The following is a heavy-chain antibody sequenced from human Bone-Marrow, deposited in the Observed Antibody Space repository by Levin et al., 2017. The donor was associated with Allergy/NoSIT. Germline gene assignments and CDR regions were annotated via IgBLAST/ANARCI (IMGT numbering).Heavy chain of an antibody. V-gene: IGHV4-30-2*01. CDR1: GGSIISGGYS. D-gene: IGHD2-15*01. CDR2: IYHSGGT. CDR3: ARYCSGGTCFTEGSWFDP. Sequence: SETLSLTCAVSGGSIISGGYSWNWIRQPPGKGLEWIGYIYHSGGTYYNPSLKSRATISVDRSKNQFSLRLTSVTAADTAVYYCARYCSGGTCFTEGSWFDPWGQGTLVTVSS. J-gene: IGHJ5*02.